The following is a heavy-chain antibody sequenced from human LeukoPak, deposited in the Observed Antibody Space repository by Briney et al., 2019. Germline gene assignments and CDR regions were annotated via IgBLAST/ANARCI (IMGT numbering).Heavy chain of an antibody. J-gene: IGHJ4*02. V-gene: IGHV4-61*02. D-gene: IGHD1-1*01. CDR1: GGSISSGSYY. CDR2: IYTSGST. Sequence: PSETLSLTCTVSGGSISSGSYYWSWIRQPAGKGLEWIGRIYTSGSTNYNPSLKSRVTISVDTSKNQFFLKLSSVTAADTAVYYCARVQLGPFDYWGQGTLVTVSS. CDR3: ARVQLGPFDY.